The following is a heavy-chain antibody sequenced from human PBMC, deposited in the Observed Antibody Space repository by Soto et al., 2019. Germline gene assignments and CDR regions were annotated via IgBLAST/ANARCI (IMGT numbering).Heavy chain of an antibody. CDR2: IYYSGST. V-gene: IGHV4-39*01. D-gene: IGHD3-3*01. CDR3: ASGPTYYDFWSGYYNYYYYGMDV. J-gene: IGHJ6*02. CDR1: GGSISSSSYY. Sequence: SETLSLTCTVSGGSISSSSYYWGWIRQPPGKGLEWIGSIYYSGSTYYNPSLKSRVTISVDTSKNQFSLKLSSVTAADTAVYYCASGPTYYDFWSGYYNYYYYGMDVWGQGTTVTVSS.